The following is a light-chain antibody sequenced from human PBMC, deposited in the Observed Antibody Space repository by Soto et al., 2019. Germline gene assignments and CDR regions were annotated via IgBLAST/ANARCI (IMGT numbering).Light chain of an antibody. CDR1: SSDVGGYNY. Sequence: QPASVSGSPGQSITISCTGTSSDVGGYNYVSWYQQHPGKAPKLMIYEVSNRPSGVSNRFSGSKSGNTASLTISGLQAEDEADYYCSSYTSSSTQVFGTGTKVTVL. V-gene: IGLV2-14*01. J-gene: IGLJ1*01. CDR2: EVS. CDR3: SSYTSSSTQV.